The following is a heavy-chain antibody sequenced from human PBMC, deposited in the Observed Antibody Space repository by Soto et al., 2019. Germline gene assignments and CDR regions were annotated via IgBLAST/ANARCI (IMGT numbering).Heavy chain of an antibody. CDR3: ARGQWIQLWLGAFDI. J-gene: IGHJ3*02. Sequence: QVQLQQWGAGLLKPSETLSLTCAVYGGSFSGYYWSWIRQPPGKGLEWIGEINHSGSTNYNPSLKSRVTISVDTSKNQFSLKLSSVTAAVTAVYYCARGQWIQLWLGAFDIWGQGTMVTVSS. CDR2: INHSGST. V-gene: IGHV4-34*01. CDR1: GGSFSGYY. D-gene: IGHD5-18*01.